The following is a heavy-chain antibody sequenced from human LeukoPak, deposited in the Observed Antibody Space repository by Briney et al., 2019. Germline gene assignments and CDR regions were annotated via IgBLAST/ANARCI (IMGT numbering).Heavy chain of an antibody. V-gene: IGHV1-2*02. J-gene: IGHJ4*02. Sequence: ASVKASCKASGYTFTGKCIHWVRQAPGQGLEWMGWIDPNSGGTDYAQKFRGRVTMTRDTSTSTAYMDLSSLISDDTAVYYCARDREGLAYFDYWGQGTLVTVSS. D-gene: IGHD3/OR15-3a*01. CDR3: ARDREGLAYFDY. CDR2: IDPNSGGT. CDR1: GYTFTGKC.